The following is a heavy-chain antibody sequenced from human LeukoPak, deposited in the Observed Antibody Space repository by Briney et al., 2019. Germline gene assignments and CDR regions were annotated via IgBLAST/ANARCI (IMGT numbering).Heavy chain of an antibody. V-gene: IGHV3-74*01. CDR3: ARDRQDIVVVPAAAKIYYYYYMDV. J-gene: IGHJ6*03. CDR2: INSDGSST. Sequence: GGSLRLSCAASGFTFSSYAMSWVRQAPGKGLVWVSRINSDGSSTIYADSVKGRFTISRDNAKNTLYLQMNSLRAEDTAVYYCARDRQDIVVVPAAAKIYYYYYMDVWGKGTTVTVSS. CDR1: GFTFSSYA. D-gene: IGHD2-2*01.